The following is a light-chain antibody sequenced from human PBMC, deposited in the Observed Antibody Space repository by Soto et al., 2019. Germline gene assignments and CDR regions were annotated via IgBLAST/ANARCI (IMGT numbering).Light chain of an antibody. V-gene: IGLV2-11*01. CDR1: SSDVGGYKY. Sequence: QSALTQPRSGSGSPGQSVTISCTGTSSDVGGYKYVSWYQQKPGKAPKLIIYGVSRWPSGVPNRFSGSKSGNRASLAISGLQADDEGDYYCCSYAGGPEVFGTGTKVTVL. CDR3: CSYAGGPEV. CDR2: GVS. J-gene: IGLJ1*01.